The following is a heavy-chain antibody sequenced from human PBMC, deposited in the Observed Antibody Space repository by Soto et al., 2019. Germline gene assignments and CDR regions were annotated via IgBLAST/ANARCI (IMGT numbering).Heavy chain of an antibody. CDR3: ARVFGGYCSSTSCYGHYYYYYGMDV. CDR1: GGSISSYY. CDR2: IYYSGST. J-gene: IGHJ6*02. D-gene: IGHD2-2*01. Sequence: SETLSLTCTVSGGSISSYYWSWIRQPPGKGLEWIGYIYYSGSTNYNPSLKSRVTISVGTSKNQFSLKLSSVTAADTAVYYCARVFGGYCSSTSCYGHYYYYYGMDVWGQGTTVTVSS. V-gene: IGHV4-59*01.